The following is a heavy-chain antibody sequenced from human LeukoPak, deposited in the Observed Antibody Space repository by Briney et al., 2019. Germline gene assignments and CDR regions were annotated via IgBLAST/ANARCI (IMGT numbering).Heavy chain of an antibody. CDR1: GHTFTDYY. CDR3: ARDRDYSKTERGFDY. Sequence: ASVKVSCKTSGHTFTDYYIHWVRQAPGQGLEWMGWINPDSGETKSAKKFQGRGTMTGDTSISTAYMELSRVTSDDTAVYYCARDRDYSKTERGFDYWGQGTLVTVSS. D-gene: IGHD4-11*01. J-gene: IGHJ4*02. CDR2: INPDSGET. V-gene: IGHV1-2*02.